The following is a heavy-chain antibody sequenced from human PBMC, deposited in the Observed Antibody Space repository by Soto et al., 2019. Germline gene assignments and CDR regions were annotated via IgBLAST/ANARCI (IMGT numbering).Heavy chain of an antibody. V-gene: IGHV3-13*01. J-gene: IGHJ4*02. CDR2: IGTAGDT. CDR1: GFTFSNYD. D-gene: IGHD5-18*01. CDR3: ARVPKGQLWTFDY. Sequence: EVQLVESGGGLVQPGGSLRLSCAASGFTFSNYDMHWVRQATGKGLEWVSAIGTAGDTFYPGSVKGRFTISRENAKTSLYLQMNSLRAGYTDVYYCARVPKGQLWTFDYWGQGTLVTVSS.